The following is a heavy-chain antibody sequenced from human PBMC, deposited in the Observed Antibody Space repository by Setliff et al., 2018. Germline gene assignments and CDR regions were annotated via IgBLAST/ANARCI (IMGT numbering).Heavy chain of an antibody. CDR1: GFTFSAYS. Sequence: GESLTISCAASGFTFSAYSMSWVRQAPGKGLEWVSTISGSGDGTYYADSVRGRITISRDNSKNSLFLQMNSLRVDDTAIDYCAKDGVGPTYTYFFDYWGQGPIFGSGLIPGFDQWGQGTMVTVSS. CDR3: AKDGVGPTYTYFFDYWGQGPIFGSGLIPGFDQ. CDR2: ISGSGDGT. J-gene: IGHJ4*02. V-gene: IGHV3-23*01. D-gene: IGHD3-3*01.